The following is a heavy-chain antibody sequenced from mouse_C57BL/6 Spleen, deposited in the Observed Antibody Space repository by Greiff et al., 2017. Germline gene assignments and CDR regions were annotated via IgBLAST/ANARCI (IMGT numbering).Heavy chain of an antibody. CDR3: AIYLLWPMDY. CDR1: GYTFTSYW. CDR2: IHPSDSDT. J-gene: IGHJ4*01. Sequence: QVQLQQPGAELVKPGPSVKVSSKVSGYTFTSYWSHWLKQRPGQGLEWIGRIHPSDSDTNYNQKFKGKATLTVDKSSSTAYMQLSSLTSEDSAVYYCAIYLLWPMDYWGQGTSVTVSS. V-gene: IGHV1-74*01. D-gene: IGHD2-1*01.